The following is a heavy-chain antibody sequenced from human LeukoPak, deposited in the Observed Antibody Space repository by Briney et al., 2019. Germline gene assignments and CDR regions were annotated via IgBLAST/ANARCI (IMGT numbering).Heavy chain of an antibody. CDR2: IYSGGST. CDR1: GFTVSSNY. Sequence: GGSLRLSCAASGFTVSSNYMSWVRQAPGKGLEWVSVIYSGGSTYYADSVKGRFTISRHNSKNTLYLQMNSLRAEDTAMYYCARDSGSYPYGMDVWGQGTTVTVSS. D-gene: IGHD1-26*01. J-gene: IGHJ6*02. CDR3: ARDSGSYPYGMDV. V-gene: IGHV3-53*04.